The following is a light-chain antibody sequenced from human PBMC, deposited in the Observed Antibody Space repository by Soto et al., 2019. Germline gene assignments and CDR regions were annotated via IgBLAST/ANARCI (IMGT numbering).Light chain of an antibody. V-gene: IGLV1-44*01. CDR1: TSNIGTNT. CDR2: SSN. CDR3: TAWDGSLNARV. Sequence: QSVLTQAPSASGTPGQRVTISCSGTTSNIGTNTVNWYQQFPGTAPKLLIYSSNQRPSGIPDRFSGSKSGTSASLDISGLQSEDEADYYCTAWDGSLNARVFGGGTKVTVL. J-gene: IGLJ3*02.